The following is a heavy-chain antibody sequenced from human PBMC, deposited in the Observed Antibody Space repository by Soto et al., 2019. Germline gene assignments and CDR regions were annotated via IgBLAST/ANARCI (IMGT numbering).Heavy chain of an antibody. CDR2: ISSGSSDT. CDR1: GFPFSSYG. V-gene: IGHV3-21*01. Sequence: GELLSLSCSASGFPFSSYGMHWVRQVPGKGLEWVASISSGSSDTWYADSVKGRFIISRDNAQNSLFLQMNTLRPEDTAMYYCARVAYWGPGTQVTVSP. CDR3: ARVAY. J-gene: IGHJ4*02.